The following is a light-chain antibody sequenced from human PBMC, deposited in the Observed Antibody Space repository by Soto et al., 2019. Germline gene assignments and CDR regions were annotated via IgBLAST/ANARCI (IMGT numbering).Light chain of an antibody. V-gene: IGKV1-9*01. CDR2: AAS. J-gene: IGKJ4*01. CDR1: QGISSY. Sequence: DIQLTQSPSFLSASVGDRVTITFRASQGISSYLAWYQQKPGKAPKLLIYAASTLQSGVPSRFSGSGSGTEFTITISSLQPEDFATYYCQQLNSYPTFGGGTKVDIK. CDR3: QQLNSYPT.